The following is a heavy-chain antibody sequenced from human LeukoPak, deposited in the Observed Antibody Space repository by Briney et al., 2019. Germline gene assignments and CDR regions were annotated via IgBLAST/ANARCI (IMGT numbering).Heavy chain of an antibody. J-gene: IGHJ6*03. CDR3: AKNGDRGAYCSGGSCYPYYYYYMDV. D-gene: IGHD2-15*01. Sequence: GGSLRLSCAASGFTFSSYVMHWVRQAPGKGLEWVSYISSSGSTIYYADSVKGRFTISRDNSKNTLYLQMNSLRAEDTAIYYCAKNGDRGAYCSGGSCYPYYYYYMDVWGKGTTATISS. CDR2: ISSSGSTI. V-gene: IGHV3-48*03. CDR1: GFTFSSYV.